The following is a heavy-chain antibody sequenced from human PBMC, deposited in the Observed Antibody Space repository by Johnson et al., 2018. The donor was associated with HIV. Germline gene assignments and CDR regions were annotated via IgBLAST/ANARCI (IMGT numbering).Heavy chain of an antibody. D-gene: IGHD7-27*01. J-gene: IGHJ3*02. V-gene: IGHV3-23*04. Sequence: VQLVESGGGLVQPGGSLRLSCAAAGFTFDDYGMSWVRQAPGKGLEWVSAISGSGGSTYYADSVKGRFTISRDDAKNSLYLQMNSLKTEDTALYYVAKVVTGEGAVDIWGQVTMVTVSS. CDR3: AKVVTGEGAVDI. CDR2: ISGSGGST. CDR1: GFTFDDYG.